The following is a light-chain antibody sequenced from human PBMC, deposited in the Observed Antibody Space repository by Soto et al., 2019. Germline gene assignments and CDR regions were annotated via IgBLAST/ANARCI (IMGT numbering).Light chain of an antibody. CDR2: DIS. CDR3: CSYAGSSA. CDR1: SSDVGRYNY. V-gene: IGLV2-11*01. J-gene: IGLJ1*01. Sequence: QSALTQPRSVSGSPGQSVTISCTGTSSDVGRYNYVSWYLQPSGKAPKLMIYDISQRPSGVPDSFSGSKSGNTASLTTSGIQAEDEADYYCCSYAGSSAVGTGTTLTVL.